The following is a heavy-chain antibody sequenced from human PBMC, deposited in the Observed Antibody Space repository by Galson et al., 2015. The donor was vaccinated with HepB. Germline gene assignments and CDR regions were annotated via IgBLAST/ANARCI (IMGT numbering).Heavy chain of an antibody. Sequence: SVKVSCKASGYTFTSKGISWVRQAPGQGLEWMGWISTNSGDTNYAQKFQGRVTMTTDTSTSTAYMELRSLRSDDTAVYYCARDVDHRFDHWGQGTLDTVSS. CDR3: ARDVDHRFDH. V-gene: IGHV1-18*01. CDR1: GYTFTSKG. CDR2: ISTNSGDT. J-gene: IGHJ4*02.